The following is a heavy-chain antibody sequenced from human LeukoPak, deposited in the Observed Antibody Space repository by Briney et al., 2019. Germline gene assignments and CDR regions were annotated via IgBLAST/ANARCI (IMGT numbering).Heavy chain of an antibody. CDR3: ARERTGRGGWFDP. CDR1: GYTFTGYY. J-gene: IGHJ5*02. D-gene: IGHD1-1*01. CDR2: INPNSGGT. Sequence: ASVKVSCKASGYTFTGYYMHWVRQAPGQGLEWMGWINPNSGGTNYAQKFQGRVTMTRDTSISTAYMELSRLRSDDTAVYYCARERTGRGGWFDPWGQGTLVTVSS. V-gene: IGHV1-2*02.